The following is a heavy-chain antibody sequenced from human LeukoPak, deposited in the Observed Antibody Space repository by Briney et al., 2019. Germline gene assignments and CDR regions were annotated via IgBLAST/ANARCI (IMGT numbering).Heavy chain of an antibody. CDR1: GYTFTSYG. Sequence: ASVKVSCKASGYTFTSYGINWVRQAPGQGLEWMGWINTYNGNTNYTQKFQGRVTMTTDTSTSTAYMELRSLRSDDTAVYYCARVPQWLEYSQHWGQGTLVTVSS. D-gene: IGHD6-19*01. CDR2: INTYNGNT. J-gene: IGHJ1*01. CDR3: ARVPQWLEYSQH. V-gene: IGHV1-18*01.